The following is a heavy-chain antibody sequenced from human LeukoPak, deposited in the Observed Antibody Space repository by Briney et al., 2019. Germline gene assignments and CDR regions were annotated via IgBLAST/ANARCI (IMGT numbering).Heavy chain of an antibody. CDR3: ARLTLHSRDIVVVPAAIDY. CDR2: INHSGST. J-gene: IGHJ4*02. CDR1: GGSFSGYY. D-gene: IGHD2-2*01. Sequence: SETLSLTCAVYGGSFSGYYWSWIRQPPGKGLEWIGEINHSGSTNYNPSLRSRVTISVDTSKNQFSLKLSSVTAADTAVYYCARLTLHSRDIVVVPAAIDYWGQGTLVTVSS. V-gene: IGHV4-34*01.